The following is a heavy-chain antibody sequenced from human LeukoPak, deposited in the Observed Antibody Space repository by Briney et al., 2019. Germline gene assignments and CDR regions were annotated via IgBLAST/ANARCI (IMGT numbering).Heavy chain of an antibody. D-gene: IGHD5-18*01. V-gene: IGHV1-69*13. CDR2: IIPIFGTA. CDR3: AREDTAMVLVDY. Sequence: SVKVSCKASGGTFSSYAISWVRQTPGQGLEWMGGIIPIFGTANYAQKFQGRVTITADESTSTAYMGLSSLRSEDTAVYYCAREDTAMVLVDYWGQGTLVTVSS. CDR1: GGTFSSYA. J-gene: IGHJ4*02.